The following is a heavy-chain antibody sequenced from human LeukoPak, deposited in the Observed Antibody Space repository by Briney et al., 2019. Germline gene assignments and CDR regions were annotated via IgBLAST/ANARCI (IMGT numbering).Heavy chain of an antibody. CDR3: ARSRDGYNYFDY. CDR2: IYYSGST. V-gene: IGHV4-59*08. CDR1: GGSISSYY. J-gene: IGHJ4*02. D-gene: IGHD5-24*01. Sequence: SETLSLTCTVSGGSISSYYWSWIRQPPGKGLEWIGYIYYSGSTNYNPSLKSRVTISVDTSKSQFSLKLSSVTAADTAVYYCARSRDGYNYFDYWGQGTLVTVSS.